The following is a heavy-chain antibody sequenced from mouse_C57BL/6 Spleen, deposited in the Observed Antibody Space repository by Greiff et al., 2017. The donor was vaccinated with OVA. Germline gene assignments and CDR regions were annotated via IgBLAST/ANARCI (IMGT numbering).Heavy chain of an antibody. CDR3: ARHKGGNYYFDY. CDR1: GFTFSSYG. J-gene: IGHJ2*01. Sequence: EVNVVESGGDLVKPGGSLKLSCAASGFTFSSYGMSWVRQTPDKRLEWVATISSGGSYTYYPDSVKGRFTISRDNAKNTLYLQMSSLKSEDTAMYYCARHKGGNYYFDYWGQGTTLTVSS. CDR2: ISSGGSYT. V-gene: IGHV5-6*01. D-gene: IGHD2-1*01.